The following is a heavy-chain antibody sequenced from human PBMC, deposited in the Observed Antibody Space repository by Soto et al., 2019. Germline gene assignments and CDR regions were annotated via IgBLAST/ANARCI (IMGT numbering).Heavy chain of an antibody. V-gene: IGHV1-46*01. CDR1: GYTFTIYY. J-gene: IGHJ3*02. Sequence: ASVKVSCKASGYTFTIYYMHCVLQAPGQGLEWMGIINPSGGSTSYAQKFRGRVTMTRDTSTSTVYMELSSLRSEDTAVYYCARDSYDSSGVGIWGQGTMVTVSS. CDR2: INPSGGST. CDR3: ARDSYDSSGVGI. D-gene: IGHD3-22*01.